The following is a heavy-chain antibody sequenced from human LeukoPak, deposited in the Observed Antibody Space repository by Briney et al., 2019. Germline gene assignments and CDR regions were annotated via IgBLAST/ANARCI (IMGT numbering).Heavy chain of an antibody. CDR2: ISAYNGNT. CDR3: AREAYGDYDFDY. D-gene: IGHD4-17*01. J-gene: IGHJ4*02. V-gene: IGHV1-18*01. Sequence: ASVKVSCTASGYTFTSYGISWVRQAPGQGLEWMGWISAYNGNTNYAQKLQGRVTMTTDTSTSTAYMELRSLRSDDTAVYYCAREAYGDYDFDYWGQGTLVTVSS. CDR1: GYTFTSYG.